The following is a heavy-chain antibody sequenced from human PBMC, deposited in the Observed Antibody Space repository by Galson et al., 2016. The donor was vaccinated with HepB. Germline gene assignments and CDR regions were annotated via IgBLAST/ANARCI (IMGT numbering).Heavy chain of an antibody. J-gene: IGHJ4*02. CDR2: TYYRSKWYS. V-gene: IGHV6-1*01. CDR3: ARDAKSVDSSGSNLDY. D-gene: IGHD3-22*01. Sequence: CAISGDSVSSKSAAWNWIRQSPSRGLEWLGGTYYRSKWYSDYAVSLKSRISINPDTSKNQFSLQLNPVTPEDTAVYYCARDAKSVDSSGSNLDYWGQGTLVTVSS. CDR1: GDSVSSKSAA.